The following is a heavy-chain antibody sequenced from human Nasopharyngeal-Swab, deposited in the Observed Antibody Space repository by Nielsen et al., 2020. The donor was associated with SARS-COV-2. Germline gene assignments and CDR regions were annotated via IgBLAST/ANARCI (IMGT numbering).Heavy chain of an antibody. Sequence: SETLSLTCKVSGGSISPDGHYWSWIRQHPEKGFEWIGYIYPSGSTYYSPSLKTRVTISVDMSKNQLSLNLTSVTAADTAVYYCAGGARVTTDWFDPWGQGTLVTVSS. CDR2: IYPSGST. D-gene: IGHD2-21*02. CDR1: GGSISPDGHY. CDR3: AGGARVTTDWFDP. J-gene: IGHJ5*02. V-gene: IGHV4-31*03.